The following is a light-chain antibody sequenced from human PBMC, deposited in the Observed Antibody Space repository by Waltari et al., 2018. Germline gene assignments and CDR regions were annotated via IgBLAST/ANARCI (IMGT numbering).Light chain of an antibody. CDR3: YSTDSSDTHRV. CDR1: ALPKKY. J-gene: IGLJ3*02. Sequence: SYELTQPPSVSVSPGQAARITCSGAALPKKYAYWYQQKAGQAPVLVIYADSKRPSGIPGRFSGSSSGTTATLTLSGAQVEDEGDYYCYSTDSSDTHRVFGGGTKLTVL. CDR2: ADS. V-gene: IGLV3-10*01.